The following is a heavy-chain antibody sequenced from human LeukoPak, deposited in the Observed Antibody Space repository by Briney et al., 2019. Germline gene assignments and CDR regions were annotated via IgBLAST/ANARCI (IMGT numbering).Heavy chain of an antibody. CDR3: ARTPDPFTATWYWFDS. CDR2: IYPDDFDV. Sequence: GESLKISCKGSEYRFANYWIGWVRQMPGKGLEWLGIIYPDDFDVRCSPSLQGHVTISADKSVNTAYLQWSSLKASDTAMYYCARTPDPFTATWYWFDSWGQGTLVTVSS. J-gene: IGHJ5*01. CDR1: EYRFANYW. D-gene: IGHD6-13*01. V-gene: IGHV5-51*03.